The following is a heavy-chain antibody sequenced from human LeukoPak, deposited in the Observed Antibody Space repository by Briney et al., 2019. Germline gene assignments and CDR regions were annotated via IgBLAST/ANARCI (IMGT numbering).Heavy chain of an antibody. CDR1: GFTFSSYA. V-gene: IGHV3-30*04. Sequence: GGSLRLSCAASGFTFSSYAMHWVRQAPGKGLEWVAVISYDGSNKYYADSVKSRFTISRDNSKNTLYLQMNSLRAEDTAVYYCARGFNIGGQGTLVTVSS. CDR3: ARGFNI. J-gene: IGHJ4*02. D-gene: IGHD2/OR15-2a*01. CDR2: ISYDGSNK.